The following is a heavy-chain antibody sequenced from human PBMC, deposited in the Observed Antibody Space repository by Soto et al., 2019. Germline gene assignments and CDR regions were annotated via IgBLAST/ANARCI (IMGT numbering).Heavy chain of an antibody. J-gene: IGHJ1*01. CDR2: IRPDNGNT. D-gene: IGHD1-20*01. CDR1: GYTFSTSG. Sequence: ASVKVSCKTSGYTFSTSGISWVRQAPGQGLEWVGWIRPDNGNTKSAQRLQGRVTLTTDTSASTAYMELRSMTSDDTAMYYCARDTESNRYNDWGQGTLVTVSS. V-gene: IGHV1-18*01. CDR3: ARDTESNRYND.